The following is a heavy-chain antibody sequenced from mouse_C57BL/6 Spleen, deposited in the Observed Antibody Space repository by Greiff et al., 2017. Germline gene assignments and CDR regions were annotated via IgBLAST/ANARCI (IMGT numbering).Heavy chain of an antibody. CDR2: IWSGGST. CDR3: AKIHITTVVATDYAMDY. Sequence: VKLMESGPGLVQPSQSLSITCTVSGFSLTSYGVHWVRQPPGKGLEWLGVIWSGGSTDYNAAFISRLSISKDNSKSQVFFKMNSLQADDTAIYYGAKIHITTVVATDYAMDYWGQGTSVTVSS. V-gene: IGHV2-4*01. J-gene: IGHJ4*01. CDR1: GFSLTSYG. D-gene: IGHD1-1*01.